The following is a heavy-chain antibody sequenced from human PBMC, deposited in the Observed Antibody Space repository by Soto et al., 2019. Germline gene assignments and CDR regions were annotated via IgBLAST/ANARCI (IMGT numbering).Heavy chain of an antibody. J-gene: IGHJ5*02. CDR1: GFTFSSYA. D-gene: IGHD6-19*01. CDR2: ISGGGGNT. CDR3: AKDRGAGGRFSGIAVAGIPS. V-gene: IGHV3-23*01. Sequence: VQLLESGGGLVQPGGSLRLSCAASGFTFSSYAMSWVRQTPGKGLEWVSGISGGGGNTYYADSVTGRFTISSDNSRNTLYLQMNSLRAADTAIYYCAKDRGAGGRFSGIAVAGIPSWGRGTLVTVSS.